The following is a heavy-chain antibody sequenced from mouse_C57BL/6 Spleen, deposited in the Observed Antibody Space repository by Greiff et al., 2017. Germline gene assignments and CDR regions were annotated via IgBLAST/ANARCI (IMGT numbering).Heavy chain of an antibody. CDR3: AFDYDEEGFAY. Sequence: VQLQQSGAELVKPGASVKLSCKASGYTFTSYWMHWVKQRPGQGLEWIGMIHPNSGSTNYNEKFKSKATLTVDKSSSTAYMQLSSLTSEDSAVYYCAFDYDEEGFAYWGQGTLVTVSA. J-gene: IGHJ3*01. V-gene: IGHV1-64*01. CDR1: GYTFTSYW. D-gene: IGHD2-4*01. CDR2: IHPNSGST.